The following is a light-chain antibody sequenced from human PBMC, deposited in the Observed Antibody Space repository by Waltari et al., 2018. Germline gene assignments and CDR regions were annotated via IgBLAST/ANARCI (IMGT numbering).Light chain of an antibody. Sequence: QSALTQPRSVSGSPGQSATISCPGTSSDVGGYNYVSWYQQLPGKAPKLIIYEINKRPSGVPDRFSGSKSGNTASLTISGLQAEDEADYYCCSYAGSYTFGVFGGGTKVTVL. CDR1: SSDVGGYNY. V-gene: IGLV2-11*01. CDR3: CSYAGSYTFGV. J-gene: IGLJ2*01. CDR2: EIN.